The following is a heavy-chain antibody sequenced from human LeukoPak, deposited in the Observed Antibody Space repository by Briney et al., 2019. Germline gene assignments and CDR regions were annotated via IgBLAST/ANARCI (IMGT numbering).Heavy chain of an antibody. J-gene: IGHJ6*03. CDR3: ARSELGYYYYYMDV. V-gene: IGHV3-23*01. D-gene: IGHD7-27*01. CDR1: GFTFSSYG. CDR2: ISGSGVST. Sequence: PGGSLRLSCAASGFTFSSYGMSWVRQAPGKGLEWVSAISGSGVSTYYADSVKGRFTISRDNSKNSLYLQMNSLRAEDTGVYYCARSELGYYYYYMDVWGKGTTVTVSS.